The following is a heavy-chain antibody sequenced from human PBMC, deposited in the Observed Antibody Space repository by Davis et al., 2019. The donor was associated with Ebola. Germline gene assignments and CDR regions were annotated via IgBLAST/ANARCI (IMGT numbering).Heavy chain of an antibody. D-gene: IGHD1-26*01. CDR2: ISSSSSTI. CDR3: ARDRWETTLSTDFDY. CDR1: GFTFSSYS. Sequence: PGGSLRLSCAASGFTFSSYSMNWVRQAPGKGLEWVSYISSSSSTIYYADSVKGRFTISRDNAKNSLYLQMNSLRDEDTAVYYCARDRWETTLSTDFDYWGQGTLVTVSS. V-gene: IGHV3-48*02. J-gene: IGHJ4*02.